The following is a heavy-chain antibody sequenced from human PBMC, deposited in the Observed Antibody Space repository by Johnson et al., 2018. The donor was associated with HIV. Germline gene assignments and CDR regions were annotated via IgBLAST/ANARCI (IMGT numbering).Heavy chain of an antibody. CDR3: ARAKLGGVFDL. V-gene: IGHV3-66*01. CDR1: GFSVSSNY. Sequence: VQLVESGGGLVQPGGSLRLSCAASGFSVSSNYMTWVRQGPGKGLEWVSVLNSGGGTYFADSVTGRFTISRDNAKNTLYLQMHSLRAEDTAVYYCARAKLGGVFDLWGQGTMVTVSS. J-gene: IGHJ3*01. D-gene: IGHD2-8*02. CDR2: LNSGGGT.